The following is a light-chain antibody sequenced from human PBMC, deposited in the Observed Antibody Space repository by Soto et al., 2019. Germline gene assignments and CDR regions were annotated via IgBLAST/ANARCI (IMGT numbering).Light chain of an antibody. CDR3: MQALQTPTT. V-gene: IGKV2-28*01. CDR2: MGS. Sequence: DIVMTQSPLSLPVTPGEPASISFRSSQSLLHSNGYNYLDWYLQKPGQSPQLLIYMGSNRASGVPDRFSGSGSGTDFTLKISRVEAEDVGVYYCMQALQTPTTFGQGTKLEIK. CDR1: QSLLHSNGYNY. J-gene: IGKJ2*01.